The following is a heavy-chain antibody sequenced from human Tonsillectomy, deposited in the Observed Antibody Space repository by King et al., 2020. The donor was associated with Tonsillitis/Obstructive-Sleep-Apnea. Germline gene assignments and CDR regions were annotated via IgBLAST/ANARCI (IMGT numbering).Heavy chain of an antibody. J-gene: IGHJ4*02. CDR2: IYPGDSDT. V-gene: IGHV5-51*01. D-gene: IGHD6-13*01. CDR1: GYSFTNYW. Sequence: QLVQSGAEVKKPGESLKISCKGSGYSFTNYWIGWVRQMPGKGLEWMGIIYPGDSDTRYSPSFQGQVTISADKSISTAYLQWSSLKASDTAMYYCARRLGIAADSYYFDYWGQGTLVTVSS. CDR3: ARRLGIAADSYYFDY.